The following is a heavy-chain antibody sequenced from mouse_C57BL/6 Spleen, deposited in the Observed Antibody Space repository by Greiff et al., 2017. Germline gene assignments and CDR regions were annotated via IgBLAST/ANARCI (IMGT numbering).Heavy chain of an antibody. CDR2: INPNNGGT. J-gene: IGHJ4*01. D-gene: IGHD2-4*01. CDR3: ARKRRVYDYGGKVYYAMDY. Sequence: EVQLQQSGPELVKPGASVKIPCKASGYTFTDYNMDWVKQSHGKSLEWIGDINPNNGGTIYNQKCKGKATLTVEKPASTAYMELRSLTSEDTAVYYCARKRRVYDYGGKVYYAMDYWGQGTSVTVSS. V-gene: IGHV1-18*01. CDR1: GYTFTDYN.